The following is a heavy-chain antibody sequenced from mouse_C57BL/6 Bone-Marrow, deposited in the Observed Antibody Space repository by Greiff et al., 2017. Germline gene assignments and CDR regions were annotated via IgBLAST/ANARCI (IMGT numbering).Heavy chain of an antibody. CDR1: GFNIKDYY. J-gene: IGHJ3*01. V-gene: IGHV14-2*01. CDR2: IDPEDGDT. CDR3: AAKGNYGGFAY. Sequence: EVQLQQSGAELVKPGASVKLSCTASGFNIKDYYMHWVKQRTEQGLEWIGRIDPEDGDTKYAPKFQGKATITADTSSNTAYLQLSSLTSEDNAVDYCAAKGNYGGFAYWGQGTLVTVSA. D-gene: IGHD2-1*01.